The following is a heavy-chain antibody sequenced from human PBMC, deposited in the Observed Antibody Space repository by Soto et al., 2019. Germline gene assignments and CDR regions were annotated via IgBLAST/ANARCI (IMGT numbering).Heavy chain of an antibody. CDR2: IYTSGST. CDR1: GGSISSYY. J-gene: IGHJ5*02. D-gene: IGHD6-6*01. V-gene: IGHV4-4*07. Sequence: SETLSLTCTVSGGSISSYYWSWIRQPAGKGLEWIGRIYTSGSTNYNPSLKSRVTMSVDTSKNQFSLRLSSVTAADTAVYYCARDRRSGPYSSSPDWFDPWGQGTLVTVSS. CDR3: ARDRRSGPYSSSPDWFDP.